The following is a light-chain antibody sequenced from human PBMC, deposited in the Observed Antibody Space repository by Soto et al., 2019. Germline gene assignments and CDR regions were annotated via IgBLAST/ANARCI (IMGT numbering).Light chain of an antibody. CDR3: QQYYSYPWT. V-gene: IGKV1-12*01. J-gene: IGKJ1*01. Sequence: DIQMTQSPSSVSASVGARVTITCRASQGISSWLAWYQQKPGKAPKLLIYAASTLQSGVPSRFSGSGSGTDFTLTISCLQSEDFATYYCQQYYSYPWTFGQGTKVDIK. CDR1: QGISSW. CDR2: AAS.